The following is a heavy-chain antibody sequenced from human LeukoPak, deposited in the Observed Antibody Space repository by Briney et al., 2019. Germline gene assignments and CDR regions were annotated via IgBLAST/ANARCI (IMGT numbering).Heavy chain of an antibody. CDR1: GGSISSGGYY. CDR2: IYYSGST. D-gene: IGHD3-10*01. J-gene: IGHJ5*02. Sequence: SETLSLTCTVSGGSISSGGYYWSWIRQHPGKGLEWIGYIYYSGSTCYNPSLKSRVTISVDTSKNQFSLKLSSVTAADTAVYYCARDSVVRGPDPWGQGTLVTVSS. CDR3: ARDSVVRGPDP. V-gene: IGHV4-31*03.